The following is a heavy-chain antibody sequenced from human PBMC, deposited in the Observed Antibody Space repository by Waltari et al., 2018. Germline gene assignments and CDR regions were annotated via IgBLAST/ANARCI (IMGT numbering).Heavy chain of an antibody. J-gene: IGHJ2*01. V-gene: IGHV1-8*01. CDR2: MNPNNGNT. CDR3: ARRSRPYWYFDL. D-gene: IGHD2-2*01. CDR1: GYTFTSYE. Sequence: QVQLVQSGAEVKKPGASVKVSCKASGYTFTSYEINWVRQATGQGLEWMGWMNPNNGNTGSTQKFQGRLTMTSDTSISTAYMELSSLRSEDTAVYYCARRSRPYWYFDLWGRGTLVTVSS.